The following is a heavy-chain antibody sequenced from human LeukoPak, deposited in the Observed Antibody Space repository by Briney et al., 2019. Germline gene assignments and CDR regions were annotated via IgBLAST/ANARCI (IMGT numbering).Heavy chain of an antibody. D-gene: IGHD6-19*01. Sequence: GGSLRLSCAASGFTFSSYAMSWVRQAPGKGLEWVSAISGSGGSTYYADSVKGRFTISRDNSKNTLYLQMNSLRAEDTAVYYCARDGSSGLDFDYWGQGTLVTLSS. J-gene: IGHJ4*02. CDR1: GFTFSSYA. CDR3: ARDGSSGLDFDY. CDR2: ISGSGGST. V-gene: IGHV3-23*01.